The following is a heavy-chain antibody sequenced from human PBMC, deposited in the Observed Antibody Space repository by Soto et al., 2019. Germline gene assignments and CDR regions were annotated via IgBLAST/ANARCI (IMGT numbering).Heavy chain of an antibody. V-gene: IGHV3-48*03. Sequence: SGGSLRLSCTASRFTFSSYEMIWIRQAPGKGLEGVSYISTSGSTIYCADSVKGRFTISRDNAKNSLYLQMNSLRVEDTAVYYCAGENSPAGMDVWGQGTTVTVSS. CDR1: RFTFSSYE. CDR2: ISTSGSTI. J-gene: IGHJ6*02. CDR3: AGENSPAGMDV. D-gene: IGHD6-13*01.